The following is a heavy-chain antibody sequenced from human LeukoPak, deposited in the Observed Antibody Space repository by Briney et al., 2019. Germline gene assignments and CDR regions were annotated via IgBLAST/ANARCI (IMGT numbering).Heavy chain of an antibody. V-gene: IGHV4-30-4*01. Sequence: SETLSLTCTVSGGSISSGDYYWSWIHQPPGKGLEWIGYIYYSGSTYYNPSLKSRVTISVDTSKNQFSLKLSSVTAADTAVYYCARDRWKGPSYFDYWGQGTLVTVSS. CDR3: ARDRWKGPSYFDY. CDR2: IYYSGST. J-gene: IGHJ4*02. D-gene: IGHD1-1*01. CDR1: GGSISSGDYY.